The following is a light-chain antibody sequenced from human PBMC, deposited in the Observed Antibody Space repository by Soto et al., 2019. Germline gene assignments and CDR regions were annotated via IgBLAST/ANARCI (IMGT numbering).Light chain of an antibody. CDR2: WAS. CDR3: QQYYNGPYT. V-gene: IGKV4-1*01. Sequence: DIVMTQSPDSLAVSLGERATINCKSSQTLKNYLAWYQQRPGQPPKLLIYWASTRESGVPDRFSGSGSGTDCPLTISSLQAEDVAVYYCQQYYNGPYTFGQGTKLEIK. J-gene: IGKJ2*01. CDR1: QTLKNY.